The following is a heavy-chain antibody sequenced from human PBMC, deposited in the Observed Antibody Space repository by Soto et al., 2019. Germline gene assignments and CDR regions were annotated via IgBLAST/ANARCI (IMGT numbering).Heavy chain of an antibody. Sequence: PGESLKISCKGSGYSFTNYWIHWVRQMAGKGLEWMGRIDPDDSYTNYSPSFQGHVTISVDKSISTAYLQWSSLQASDTAIYYCARLPLSSYCSGSTRSWYRAQRTLVPVS. CDR3: ARLPLSSYCSGSTRSWY. V-gene: IGHV5-10-1*01. D-gene: IGHD2-15*01. J-gene: IGHJ4*02. CDR2: IDPDDSYT. CDR1: GYSFTNYW.